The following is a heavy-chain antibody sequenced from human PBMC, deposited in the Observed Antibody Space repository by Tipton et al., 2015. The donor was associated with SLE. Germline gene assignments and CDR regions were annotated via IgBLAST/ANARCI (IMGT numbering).Heavy chain of an antibody. V-gene: IGHV4-38-2*02. CDR3: AREVPYCSGGGCYSVSNSFDS. D-gene: IGHD2-15*01. Sequence: TLSLTCAVSGYSISSGRFWAWIRQPPAKGLEWIGSIYHNGNAYYSPSLKSRVTISVDTSKNHFSLILNSVTAADTAVYYCAREVPYCSGGGCYSVSNSFDSWGQGTLVTVSS. CDR1: GYSISSGRF. CDR2: IYHNGNA. J-gene: IGHJ4*02.